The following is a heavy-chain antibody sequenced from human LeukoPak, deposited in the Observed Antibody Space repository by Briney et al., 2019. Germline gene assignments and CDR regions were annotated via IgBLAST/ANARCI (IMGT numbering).Heavy chain of an antibody. CDR1: GLIFSDAW. V-gene: IGHV3-15*07. D-gene: IGHD3-9*01. CDR3: TTDGVILTGYLALDI. J-gene: IGHJ3*02. Sequence: GGSLRLSCTTSGLIFSDAWMNWVRQAPGKGLEWVGRMKSKTDGGTADYAAPAKGRFTISRDDTKNTLYLQVSGLKTEDTAVYYCTTDGVILTGYLALDIWGQGTMVTVSS. CDR2: MKSKTDGGTA.